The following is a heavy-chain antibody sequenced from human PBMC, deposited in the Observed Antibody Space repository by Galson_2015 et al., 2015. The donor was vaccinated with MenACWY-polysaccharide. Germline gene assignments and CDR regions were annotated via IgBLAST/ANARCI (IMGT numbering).Heavy chain of an antibody. CDR2: ISTTGSNI. CDR3: ARDVETKGGRTDY. D-gene: IGHD1-1*01. V-gene: IGHV3-48*02. Sequence: LRLSCAASGFTFTSYSMNWVRQAPGKGLEWVAYISTTGSNIYYADSVKGRFTISRDNARKSLYLQMSSLGDEDTAVYYCARDVETKGGRTDYWGQGTLVTVSS. CDR1: GFTFTSYS. J-gene: IGHJ4*02.